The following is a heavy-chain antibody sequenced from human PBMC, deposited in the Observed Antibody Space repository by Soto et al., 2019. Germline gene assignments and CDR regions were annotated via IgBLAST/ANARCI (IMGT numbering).Heavy chain of an antibody. CDR3: ATTTVVTPHAFDI. CDR1: GGSISSGGYY. Sequence: SETLSLTCTVSGGSISSGGYYWSWTRQHPGKGLEWIGYIYYSGSTYYNPSLKSRVTISVDTSKNQFSLKLSSVTAEDTAVYYCATTTVVTPHAFDIWGQGTMVT. CDR2: IYYSGST. J-gene: IGHJ3*02. V-gene: IGHV4-31*03. D-gene: IGHD4-17*01.